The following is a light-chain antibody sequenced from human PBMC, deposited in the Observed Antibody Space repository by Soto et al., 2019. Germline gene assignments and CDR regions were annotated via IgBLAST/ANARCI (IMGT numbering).Light chain of an antibody. CDR3: QQYDDWPWT. CDR1: RNVFTK. J-gene: IGKJ1*01. CDR2: GAS. Sequence: EKVMTQSPATLSLAPGESATLACGASRNVFTKVAWYQQKPGQPPRLLIFGASTRATGIPSRFSGGGSGTEFTLTIGSLQPEDVAVYYCQQYDDWPWTFGQGTKV. V-gene: IGKV3-15*01.